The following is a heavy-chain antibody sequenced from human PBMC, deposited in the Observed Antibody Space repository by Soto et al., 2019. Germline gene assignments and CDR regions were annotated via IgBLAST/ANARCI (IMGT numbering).Heavy chain of an antibody. Sequence: QVQLQESGPGLVKPSQTLSLTCTVSGGSISSGGYYWSWIRQHPGKGLEWIGYIYYSGSTYYNPSLKSRVNISGDTSKNQFSLKLSFGSAAGTAVDLWSRDRGGWFDPWGQGTLVTVSS. D-gene: IGHD3-10*01. CDR3: SRDRGGWFDP. CDR2: IYYSGST. V-gene: IGHV4-31*03. J-gene: IGHJ5*02. CDR1: GGSISSGGYY.